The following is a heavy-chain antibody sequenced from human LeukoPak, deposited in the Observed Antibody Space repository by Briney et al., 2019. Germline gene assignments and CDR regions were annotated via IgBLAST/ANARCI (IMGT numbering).Heavy chain of an antibody. J-gene: IGHJ6*02. CDR1: GASISTGGYY. CDR2: IYYTGSV. D-gene: IGHD3-10*01. CDR3: ARDLSYYFGSGTSALDV. V-gene: IGHV4-31*03. Sequence: PSQTLSLTCTFSGASISTGGYYWTWIRQPPGGGLESFGYIYYTGSVDYNPSLKSRLTISLDKSKNQFSLKPNSVTAADTAIYYCARDLSYYFGSGTSALDVWGQGTAVTVS.